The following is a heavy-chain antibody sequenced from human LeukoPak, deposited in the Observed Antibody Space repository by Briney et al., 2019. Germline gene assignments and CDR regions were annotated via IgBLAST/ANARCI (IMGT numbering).Heavy chain of an antibody. CDR2: INPNSGGT. D-gene: IGHD5-24*01. V-gene: IGHV1-2*02. CDR1: GYTFTGYY. CDR3: AREVGDGYIYYFDY. J-gene: IGHJ4*02. Sequence: GASVKVSCKASGYTFTGYYMHWVRQAPGQGLEWMGWINPNSGGTNYAQKFQGRVTMTRDTSISTAYMELSSLRSEDTAVYYCAREVGDGYIYYFDYWGQGTLVTVSS.